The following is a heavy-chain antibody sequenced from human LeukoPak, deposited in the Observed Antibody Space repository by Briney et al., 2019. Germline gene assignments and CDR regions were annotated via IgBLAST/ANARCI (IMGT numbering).Heavy chain of an antibody. D-gene: IGHD1-1*01. Sequence: GGSLRLSCVASGFTVSSNYISWVRQAPGKGLGWVSAIFTSGGTDYADSVRGRFTISRDNSKNTLYLQMNNLKVEDTAVYYCARGPSLRLAGNAFDYWGQGTLVSVSS. J-gene: IGHJ4*02. V-gene: IGHV3-53*01. CDR2: IFTSGGT. CDR1: GFTVSSNY. CDR3: ARGPSLRLAGNAFDY.